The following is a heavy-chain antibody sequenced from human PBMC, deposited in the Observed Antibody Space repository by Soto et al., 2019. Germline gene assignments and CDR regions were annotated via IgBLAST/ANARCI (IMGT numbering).Heavy chain of an antibody. CDR3: ARGRVGATPNHAFDI. Sequence: GGSLRLSCAASGFTFSSYSMNWVRQAPGKGLEWVSSISSSSSYIYYADSVKGRFTISRDNAKNSLYLQMNSLRAEDTAVYYCARGRVGATPNHAFDIWGQGTMVTVSS. J-gene: IGHJ3*02. V-gene: IGHV3-21*01. CDR2: ISSSSSYI. D-gene: IGHD1-26*01. CDR1: GFTFSSYS.